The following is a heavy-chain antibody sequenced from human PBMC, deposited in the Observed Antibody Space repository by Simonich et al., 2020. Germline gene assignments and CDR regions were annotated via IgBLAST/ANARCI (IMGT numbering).Heavy chain of an antibody. V-gene: IGHV3-21*01. CDR2: ISSSSSYI. CDR1: GFTFSSYS. J-gene: IGHJ4*02. D-gene: IGHD3-10*01. CDR3: ARDTSYYGSGSYYFDY. Sequence: GGGLVKPGGSLRLSCAASGFTFSSYSMNWVRQAPGEGLEWGSSISSSSSYIYYADSVKGRFTISRDNAKNSLYLQMNSLRAEDTAVYYCARDTSYYGSGSYYFDYWGQGTLVTVSS.